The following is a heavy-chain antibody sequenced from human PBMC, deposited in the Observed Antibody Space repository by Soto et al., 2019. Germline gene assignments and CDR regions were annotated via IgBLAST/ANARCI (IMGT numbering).Heavy chain of an antibody. V-gene: IGHV3-53*01. CDR2: IYSGGTT. CDR3: AKTANGWFSAFDI. CDR1: GFTVSSNY. D-gene: IGHD6-19*01. J-gene: IGHJ3*02. Sequence: GGSLRLSCAASGFTVSSNYMSWVRQAPGKGLEWVSVIYSGGTTYYADSVKGRFTISRDNSKNTLYLQMSSLRAEDTAVYYCAKTANGWFSAFDIWGQGTMVTVSS.